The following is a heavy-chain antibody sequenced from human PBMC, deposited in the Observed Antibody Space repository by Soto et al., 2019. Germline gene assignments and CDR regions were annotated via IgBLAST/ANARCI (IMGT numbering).Heavy chain of an antibody. CDR3: AKDRGYYDSSGYYYFDY. CDR1: GFTFSSYA. Sequence: EVQLLESGGGLVQPGGSLRLSCAASGFTFSSYAMSWVRQDPGKGLEWVSAISGSGGSTYYADSVKGRFTISRDNSKNTLYLQMNSLRAEDTAVYYCAKDRGYYDSSGYYYFDYWGQGTLVTVSS. J-gene: IGHJ4*02. D-gene: IGHD3-22*01. CDR2: ISGSGGST. V-gene: IGHV3-23*01.